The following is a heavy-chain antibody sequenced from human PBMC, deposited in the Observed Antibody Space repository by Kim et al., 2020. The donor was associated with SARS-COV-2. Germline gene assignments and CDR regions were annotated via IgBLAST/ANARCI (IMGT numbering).Heavy chain of an antibody. CDR3: ARAAAAAGGDAFDI. D-gene: IGHD6-13*01. J-gene: IGHJ3*02. Sequence: PGSVKGRFTISRENAKNSLYLQMNSLRAGDTAVYYCARAAAAAGGDAFDIWGQGTMVTVSS. V-gene: IGHV3-13*01.